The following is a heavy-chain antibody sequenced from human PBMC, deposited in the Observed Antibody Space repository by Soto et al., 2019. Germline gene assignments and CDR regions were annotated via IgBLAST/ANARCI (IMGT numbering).Heavy chain of an antibody. CDR1: GFTFSSYG. CDR2: ISYDGSNK. CDR3: AKDLLGYSSSWEIDY. Sequence: QVQLVESGGGVVQPGRSLRLSCAASGFTFSSYGMHWVRQAPGKGLEWVAVISYDGSNKYYADSVKGRFTIFRDNSKDTLYLQMNSRRAEYTAVYYFAKDLLGYSSSWEIDYWGQGTLVTVSS. D-gene: IGHD6-13*01. J-gene: IGHJ4*02. V-gene: IGHV3-30*18.